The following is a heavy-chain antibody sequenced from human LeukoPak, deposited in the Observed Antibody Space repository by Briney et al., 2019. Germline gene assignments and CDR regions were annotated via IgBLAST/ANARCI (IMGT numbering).Heavy chain of an antibody. CDR2: IYYSGST. D-gene: IGHD3-16*02. CDR3: ARAHLKHYVWGSYRYTNAFDI. Sequence: SETLSLTCTVSGGSISSSSYYWGWIRQPPGKGLEWIGSIYYSGSTYYNPSLKSRVTISVDTSKNQFSLKLSSVTAADTAVYYCARAHLKHYVWGSYRYTNAFDIWGQGTMVTVSS. J-gene: IGHJ3*02. CDR1: GGSISSSSYY. V-gene: IGHV4-39*07.